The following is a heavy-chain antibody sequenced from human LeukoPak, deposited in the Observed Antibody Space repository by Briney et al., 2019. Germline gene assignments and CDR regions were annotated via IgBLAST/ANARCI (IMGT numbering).Heavy chain of an antibody. CDR1: QLIFSKYG. D-gene: IGHD3-3*01. Sequence: PGGSLRLSCTGSQLIFSKYGLNWVRQSPGKGLEWISSITRSGSNIDYADSVRGRFTISRDNAKNSLFLHMNSLRVEDTAVYYSARLTIYDDTDYWGQGTLVTVSS. V-gene: IGHV3-48*03. CDR2: ITRSGSNI. CDR3: ARLTIYDDTDY. J-gene: IGHJ4*02.